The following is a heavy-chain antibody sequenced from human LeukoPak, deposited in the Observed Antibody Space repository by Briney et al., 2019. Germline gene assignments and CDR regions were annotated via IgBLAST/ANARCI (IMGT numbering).Heavy chain of an antibody. CDR3: ATPSSGYYYVPPSY. J-gene: IGHJ4*02. D-gene: IGHD3-22*01. V-gene: IGHV1-2*02. Sequence: GASVKVSCKASGYTFTDYYMHWVRQAPGQGLEWMGWINPNSGGTEYAQKFQGRVTLTRDTSLSTAYMELTRLRSDDTAVYYCATPSSGYYYVPPSYWGQGTLVTVSP. CDR1: GYTFTDYY. CDR2: INPNSGGT.